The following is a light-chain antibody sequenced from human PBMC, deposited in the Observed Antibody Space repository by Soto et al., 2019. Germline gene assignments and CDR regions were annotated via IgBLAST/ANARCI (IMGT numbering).Light chain of an antibody. V-gene: IGKV3-15*01. Sequence: EIVLSQSPGTLALSPGERATLSCRASQSVSSSYLAWYQQKPGQAPRLLIYGVSTRATGIPGRFSGSGSGTVFTLTISSLQSEDFGVYYCQQYNKWPWTFGRGTKVDIK. CDR3: QQYNKWPWT. CDR2: GVS. J-gene: IGKJ1*01. CDR1: QSVSSSY.